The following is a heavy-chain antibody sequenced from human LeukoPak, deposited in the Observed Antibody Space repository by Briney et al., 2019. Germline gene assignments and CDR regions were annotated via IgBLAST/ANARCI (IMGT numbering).Heavy chain of an antibody. CDR1: GYTFTGYY. CDR2: INPNSGGT. CDR3: ARVPDTSLSGDY. D-gene: IGHD1-26*01. J-gene: IGHJ4*02. V-gene: IGHV1-2*06. Sequence: ASVKVSCKASGYTFTGYYMHWVRQAPGQGLAWMGRINPNSGGTNYAQKFQGRVTITSDTYINTAYMKLSRLRSDDTAVYYCARVPDTSLSGDYWGQGTLVTVSS.